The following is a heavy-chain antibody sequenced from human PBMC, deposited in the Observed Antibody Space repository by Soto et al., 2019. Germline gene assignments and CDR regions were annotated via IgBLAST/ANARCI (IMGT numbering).Heavy chain of an antibody. CDR3: ARSDYDSTGFAVDP. J-gene: IGHJ5*02. D-gene: IGHD3-22*01. Sequence: QMQLQASGPGLVKPSETLSLTCNVSGASVSNGYWSWIRQPPGKALEWIGFMYFGGSFNYNPSLTSRATISVETSKNQFSMKLTSVTASDTAVYYCARSDYDSTGFAVDPWGQGTLVTVSS. CDR1: GASVSNGY. CDR2: MYFGGSF. V-gene: IGHV4-59*02.